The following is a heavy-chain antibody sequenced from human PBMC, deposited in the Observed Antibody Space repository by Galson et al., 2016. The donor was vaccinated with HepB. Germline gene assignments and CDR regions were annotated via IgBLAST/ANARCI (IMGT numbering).Heavy chain of an antibody. CDR2: IVPALDPA. Sequence: SVKVSCKASGGIFSGYTINWVRQAPGQGLEWVGGIVPALDPAHSAQQFQGRVTITADESTDTTYMELSSLTSDDTAVYYCAPHRYEAGEIWLDPWGQGTLVIVSS. J-gene: IGHJ5*02. CDR3: APHRYEAGEIWLDP. V-gene: IGHV1-69*13. D-gene: IGHD3-16*01. CDR1: GGIFSGYT.